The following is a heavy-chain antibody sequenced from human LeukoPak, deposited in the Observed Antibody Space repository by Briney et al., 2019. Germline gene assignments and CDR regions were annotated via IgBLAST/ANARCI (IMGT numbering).Heavy chain of an antibody. D-gene: IGHD1-26*01. Sequence: GGSLRLSCAASGFTFSSYAMHWVRQAPGKGLEYVSAISSNGGSTYYANSVKGRFTISRDNSKNTLYLQMGSLRAEDMAVCYCARSSGSYIGDVDYWGQGTLVTVSS. CDR3: ARSSGSYIGDVDY. J-gene: IGHJ4*02. CDR1: GFTFSSYA. CDR2: ISSNGGST. V-gene: IGHV3-64*01.